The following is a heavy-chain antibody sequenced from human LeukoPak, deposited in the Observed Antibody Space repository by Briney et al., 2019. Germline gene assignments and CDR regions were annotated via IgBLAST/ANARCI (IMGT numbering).Heavy chain of an antibody. J-gene: IGHJ4*02. V-gene: IGHV3-15*01. Sequence: GGSLRLSCAASGFTFSNAWMSWVRQAPGKGLEWVGRIKSKTDGGTTDYAAPVKGRFTISRDDSKNTLYLQINSLKTEDTAVYYCTTEYDILPGYRRAVDYWGQGTLVTVSS. D-gene: IGHD3-9*01. CDR1: GFTFSNAW. CDR2: IKSKTDGGTT. CDR3: TTEYDILPGYRRAVDY.